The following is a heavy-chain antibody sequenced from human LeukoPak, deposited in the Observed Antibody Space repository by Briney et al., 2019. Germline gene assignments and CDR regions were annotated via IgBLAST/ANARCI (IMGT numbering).Heavy chain of an antibody. V-gene: IGHV1-18*01. CDR2: ISAYNGNT. CDR1: GYTFTSYG. J-gene: IGHJ4*02. D-gene: IGHD6-13*01. Sequence: ASVKVSCKASGYTFTSYGISWVRQAPGQGLEWMGWISAYNGNTNYAQKLQGRVTMTTDTSTSTAYMELRSLRSDDTAVYYCARDKGIAAASGVFDYWGQGTLVTVSS. CDR3: ARDKGIAAASGVFDY.